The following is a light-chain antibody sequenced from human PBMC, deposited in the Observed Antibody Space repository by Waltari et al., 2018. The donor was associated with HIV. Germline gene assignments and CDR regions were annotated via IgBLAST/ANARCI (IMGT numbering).Light chain of an antibody. V-gene: IGLV2-8*01. J-gene: IGLJ2*01. CDR1: SSDIGDYDY. CDR3: SSYGGNSNVI. Sequence: QSALTQPPSASGSPGQSVTISCTGTSSDIGDYDYVSWYQHQPGEAPKLLIYEVLNRPSGVPHPFSGAKSGNTASLTVSGLQAEDEADYYCSSYGGNSNVIFGGGTKLTVL. CDR2: EVL.